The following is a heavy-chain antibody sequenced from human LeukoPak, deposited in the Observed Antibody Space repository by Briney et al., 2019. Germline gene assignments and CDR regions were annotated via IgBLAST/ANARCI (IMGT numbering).Heavy chain of an antibody. CDR1: GFTFSDHY. V-gene: IGHV3-72*01. Sequence: GGSLRLSCAVPGFTFSDHYMDWVRQAPGKGLEWVGRTRNKANRYTTEYAASVKGRFTISRDESKNSLYLQMNSLKTEDTAVYYCARDYTSGGMDVWGQGTTVTVSS. CDR3: ARDYTSGGMDV. J-gene: IGHJ6*02. CDR2: TRNKANRYTT. D-gene: IGHD3-10*01.